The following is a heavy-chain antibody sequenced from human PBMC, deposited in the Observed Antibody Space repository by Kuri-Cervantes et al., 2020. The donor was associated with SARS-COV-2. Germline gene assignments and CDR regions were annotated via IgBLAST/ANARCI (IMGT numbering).Heavy chain of an antibody. Sequence: GESLKISCAASGFTFSSYAMSWVRQAPGKGLEWVSSISGSGSSTYYTDSVKGRFTISRDNSKNTQYLQMDSLRAEDTAVYYCAKSLDRIGHAMGPFDSWGRGNWVTVSS. CDR2: ISGSGSST. V-gene: IGHV3-23*01. CDR3: AKSLDRIGHAMGPFDS. D-gene: IGHD3/OR15-3a*01. CDR1: GFTFSSYA. J-gene: IGHJ4*02.